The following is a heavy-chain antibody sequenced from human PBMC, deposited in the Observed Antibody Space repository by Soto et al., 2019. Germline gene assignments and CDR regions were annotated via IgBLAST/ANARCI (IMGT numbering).Heavy chain of an antibody. CDR3: ARTKGDSSGYYRLWFDY. Sequence: LSLTCTVSGGSISSSSYYWGWIRQPPGKGLEWIGSIYYSGSTYYNPSLKSRVTISVDTSKNQFSLKLSSVTAADTAVYYCARTKGDSSGYYRLWFDYWGQGTLVTVSS. CDR1: GGSISSSSYY. J-gene: IGHJ4*02. V-gene: IGHV4-39*01. CDR2: IYYSGST. D-gene: IGHD3-22*01.